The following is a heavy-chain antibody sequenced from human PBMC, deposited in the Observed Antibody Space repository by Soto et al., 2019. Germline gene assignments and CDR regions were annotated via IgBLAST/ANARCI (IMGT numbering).Heavy chain of an antibody. CDR1: GGTFSSYA. D-gene: IGHD6-13*01. V-gene: IGHV1-69*11. Sequence: QVQLVQSGAEVKKPGSSVKVSCKASGGTFSSYAISWVRQAPGQGLEWMGGIIPILGTANYAQKFQGRVTITADESTSTAYMELSSLRSEDTAVYYCARDHFSSMDSSSFNSASYYYYYGMDVWGQGTTVTVSS. CDR2: IIPILGTA. J-gene: IGHJ6*02. CDR3: ARDHFSSMDSSSFNSASYYYYYGMDV.